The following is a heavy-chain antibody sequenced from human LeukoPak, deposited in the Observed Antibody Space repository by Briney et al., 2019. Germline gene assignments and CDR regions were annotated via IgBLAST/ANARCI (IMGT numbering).Heavy chain of an antibody. D-gene: IGHD3-22*01. CDR3: AKDLNYYDSSGPDY. J-gene: IGHJ4*02. CDR2: ISGSGGST. CDR1: GFTFSSYA. V-gene: IGHV3-23*01. Sequence: PGGSLRLSCAASGFTFSSYAMGWVRQAPGKGLEWVSAISGSGGSTYYADSVKGRFTISRDNSKNTLYLQMNSLRAEDTAVYYCAKDLNYYDSSGPDYWGQGTLVTVSS.